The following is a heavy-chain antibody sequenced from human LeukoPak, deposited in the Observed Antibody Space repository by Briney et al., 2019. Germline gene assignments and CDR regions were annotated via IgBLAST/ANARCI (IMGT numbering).Heavy chain of an antibody. V-gene: IGHV3-30-3*01. CDR1: GFTFSDAW. CDR3: VRIVGHTTTDF. J-gene: IGHJ4*02. D-gene: IGHD1-26*01. Sequence: PGGSLRLSCAASGFTFSDAWMSWVRQAPGKGLEWVSFVSFDGRNKNYADSVRGRFTISRDNSKNTLYLQMNSVTYEDTAVYFCVRIVGHTTTDFWGQGTIVTVSS. CDR2: VSFDGRNK.